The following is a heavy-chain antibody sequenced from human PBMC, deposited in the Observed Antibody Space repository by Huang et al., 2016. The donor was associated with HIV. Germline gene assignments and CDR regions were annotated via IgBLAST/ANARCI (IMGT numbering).Heavy chain of an antibody. CDR2: IIPILGTA. CDR1: GGTFSSYA. V-gene: IGHV1-69*13. D-gene: IGHD3-22*01. J-gene: IGHJ4*02. CDR3: ARARGYYDSSVSYYFDY. Sequence: QVQLVQSGAEVKKPGSSVKVSCKASGGTFSSYAISWVGKAPGQGLEWMGGIIPILGTANYAQKFQGRVTITADESTSTAYMELSSLRSEDTAVYYCARARGYYDSSVSYYFDYWGQGTLVTVSS.